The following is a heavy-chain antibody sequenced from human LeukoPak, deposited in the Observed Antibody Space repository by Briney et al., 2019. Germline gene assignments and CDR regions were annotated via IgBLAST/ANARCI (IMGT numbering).Heavy chain of an antibody. CDR3: ARSPSITMDFDY. V-gene: IGHV4-59*01. CDR1: GGSISSYY. CDR2: IYYSRST. J-gene: IGHJ4*02. D-gene: IGHD3-10*01. Sequence: SETLSLTCTVSGGSISSYYWSWIRQPPGKGLEWIGYIYYSRSTNYNPSLTSRVTISVDTSKNQFSLKLSSVTAADTAVYYCARSPSITMDFDYWGQGTLVTVSS.